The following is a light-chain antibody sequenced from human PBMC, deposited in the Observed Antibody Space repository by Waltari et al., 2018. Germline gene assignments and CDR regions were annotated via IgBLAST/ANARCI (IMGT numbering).Light chain of an antibody. J-gene: IGLJ2*01. V-gene: IGLV1-44*01. CDR1: TADIGRNT. CDR3: SSWHDRLNGWI. CDR2: IDN. Sequence: QSVCIQPPSVSGTPGQRVTISCSGGTADIGRNTLNCFQQLPGTAPKLLIYIDNARPAGVPARFSGSKTGTSASLTISGLQSEDEADYYCSSWHDRLNGWIFGGGTKLIV.